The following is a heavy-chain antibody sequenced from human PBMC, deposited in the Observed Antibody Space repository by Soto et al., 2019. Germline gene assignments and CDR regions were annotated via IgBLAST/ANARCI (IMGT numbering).Heavy chain of an antibody. CDR3: AKDLTNYDSSGHYCDF. Sequence: EVQLVESGGGLVHPGMSLRLSCAASGFTFDDYAMHWVRQAPGKGLEWVSGISWNSGSVGYADSVKGRFTITRDNAKNSLYLKMNSLRAEETAFYYCAKDLTNYDSSGHYCDFWGQGTLVTVSS. CDR2: ISWNSGSV. J-gene: IGHJ4*02. D-gene: IGHD3-22*01. CDR1: GFTFDDYA. V-gene: IGHV3-9*01.